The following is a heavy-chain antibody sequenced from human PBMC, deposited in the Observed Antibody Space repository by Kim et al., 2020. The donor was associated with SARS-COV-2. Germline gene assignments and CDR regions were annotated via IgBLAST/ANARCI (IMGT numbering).Heavy chain of an antibody. CDR2: IYYSGST. J-gene: IGHJ6*02. CDR1: GGSISSGGYY. V-gene: IGHV4-31*03. CDR3: ARAPEYSHEDYGDYVDQYYYYYGMDV. D-gene: IGHD4-17*01. Sequence: SETLSLTCTVSGGSISSGGYYWSWIRQHPGKGLEWIGYIYYSGSTYYNPSLKSRVTISVDTSKNQFSLKLSSVTAADTAVYYCARAPEYSHEDYGDYVDQYYYYYGMDVWGQETTVTVSS.